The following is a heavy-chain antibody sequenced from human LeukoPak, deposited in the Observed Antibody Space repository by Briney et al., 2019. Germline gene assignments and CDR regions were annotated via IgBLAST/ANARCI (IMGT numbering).Heavy chain of an antibody. V-gene: IGHV1-24*01. CDR2: FDPEDGES. CDR3: ATGHCNTSSCYYYYMDV. Sequence: ASVTVSCKVSGYTLRELSMHWVRQAPAKGLQWMGVFDPEDGESIIAQKFQGRLTMTEDTSTDTAYMELSSLTSEDTAMYYCATGHCNTSSCYYYYMDVWGKGTTVTVSS. CDR1: GYTLRELS. J-gene: IGHJ6*03. D-gene: IGHD2/OR15-2a*01.